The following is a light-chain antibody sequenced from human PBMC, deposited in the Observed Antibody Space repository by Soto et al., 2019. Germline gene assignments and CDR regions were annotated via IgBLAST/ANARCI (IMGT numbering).Light chain of an antibody. CDR2: GAS. CDR3: QQYGSSPPIT. Sequence: EIVLTQSPGTLSLSPGERATLSCRASQSVTGSYLAWYQQKPGQAPRLLIYGASSRDTGIPDRFSGSGSGTDFTLTISRLEPEDFAVDYCQQYGSSPPITFGQGTRLEIK. J-gene: IGKJ5*01. CDR1: QSVTGSY. V-gene: IGKV3-20*01.